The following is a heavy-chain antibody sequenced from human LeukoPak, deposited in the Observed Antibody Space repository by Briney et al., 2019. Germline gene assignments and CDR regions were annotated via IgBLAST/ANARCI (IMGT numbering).Heavy chain of an antibody. V-gene: IGHV4-59*01. CDR3: ARIKWARYYYYGMDV. CDR1: GGSISSYY. J-gene: IGHJ6*02. D-gene: IGHD2-8*01. CDR2: IYYSGST. Sequence: SETLSLTCTVPGGSISSYYWSWIRQPPGKGLEWIGYIYYSGSTNYNPSLKSRVTISVDTSKNQFSLKLSSVTAADTAVYYCARIKWARYYYYGMDVWGQGTTVTVSS.